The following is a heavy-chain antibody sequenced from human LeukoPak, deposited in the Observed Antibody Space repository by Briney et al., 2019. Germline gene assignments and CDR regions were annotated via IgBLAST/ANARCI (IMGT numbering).Heavy chain of an antibody. V-gene: IGHV4-39*01. CDR3: ARHLYTTGWPKWFDP. D-gene: IGHD6-19*01. Sequence: SETLSLTCTVSGGSISSSSYYWGWIRQPPGKGLEWIGSIYYSGSTYYNPSLKSRVTISVDTSKNQFSLKLGSATAADTAVYYCARHLYTTGWPKWFDPWGQGTLVTVSS. J-gene: IGHJ5*02. CDR2: IYYSGST. CDR1: GGSISSSSYY.